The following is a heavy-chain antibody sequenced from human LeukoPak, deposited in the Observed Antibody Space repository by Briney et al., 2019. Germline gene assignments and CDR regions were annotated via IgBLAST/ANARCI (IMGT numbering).Heavy chain of an antibody. D-gene: IGHD3-16*02. Sequence: SETLSLTCTVSGGSISSGGYYWSWIRQHPGKGLEWIGYIYYSGSTYYNPSLKSRVTISVDTSKNQFSLKLSSVTAADTAVYYCARVESITFGGVIGDSDYWGQGTLVTVSS. J-gene: IGHJ4*02. CDR1: GGSISSGGYY. CDR3: ARVESITFGGVIGDSDY. V-gene: IGHV4-31*03. CDR2: IYYSGST.